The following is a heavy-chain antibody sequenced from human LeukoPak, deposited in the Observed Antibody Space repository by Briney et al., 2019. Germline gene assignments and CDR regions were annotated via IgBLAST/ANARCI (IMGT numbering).Heavy chain of an antibody. Sequence: SETMSLTSTVYGGSISSYYWSWVRPLPGKGLEWTGYIFSIGSTNYNPSLKSRGTRSVDTCKDQCSLKLSSVTAADTAVYYWARANSNYVFYNDYGMDIWGQGTTVTVSS. V-gene: IGHV4-59*01. CDR2: IFSIGST. J-gene: IGHJ6*02. CDR1: GGSISSYY. CDR3: ARANSNYVFYNDYGMDI. D-gene: IGHD4-4*01.